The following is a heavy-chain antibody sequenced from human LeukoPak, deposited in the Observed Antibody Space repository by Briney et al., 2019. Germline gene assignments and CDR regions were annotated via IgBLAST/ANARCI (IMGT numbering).Heavy chain of an antibody. J-gene: IGHJ6*02. V-gene: IGHV3-15*01. CDR2: IKTKTDGGTT. CDR3: TTDRRITAAGTYYGMDV. CDR1: GFTFSNAW. Sequence: GGSLRLSCAASGFTFSNAWMSWVRQAPGKGLEWVGCIKTKTDGGTTDYAAPVKGRFTISRDDSKTTLYLQMNSLKTKDKAVYYCTTDRRITAAGTYYGMDVWGQGTTVTVSS. D-gene: IGHD6-13*01.